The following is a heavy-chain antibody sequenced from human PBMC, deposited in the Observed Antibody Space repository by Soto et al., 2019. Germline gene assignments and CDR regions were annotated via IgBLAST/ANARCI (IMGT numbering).Heavy chain of an antibody. CDR1: GFTFSSYG. J-gene: IGHJ4*02. V-gene: IGHV3-30*18. CDR2: ISYDGSNK. Sequence: QVQLVESGGGVVQPGRSLRLSCAASGFTFSSYGMHWVRQAPGKGLEGVAVISYDGSNKYYADSVKGRFTISRDNSKNTPHRQMNSLRAGDTAVYYCAKVVGPRSSGCLGDYWGQGTLVTVSS. D-gene: IGHD6-6*01. CDR3: AKVVGPRSSGCLGDY.